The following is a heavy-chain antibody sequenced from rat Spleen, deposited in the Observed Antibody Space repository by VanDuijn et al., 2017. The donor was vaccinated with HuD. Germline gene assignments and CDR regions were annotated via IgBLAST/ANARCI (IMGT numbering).Heavy chain of an antibody. CDR3: TRVSFLYTTDPHYVMDA. CDR1: GFSLTTYH. Sequence: QVQLKESGPGLVQPSQTLSLTCTVSGFSLTTYHVHWVRPSPGKGLEWMGRMKYNGDTYYNSPLKSRLSISRDTSKSQVFLKMNSLQTEDTAIYYCTRVSFLYTTDPHYVMDAWGQGASVTVSS. D-gene: IGHD1-6*01. J-gene: IGHJ4*01. V-gene: IGHV2-63*01. CDR2: MKYNGDT.